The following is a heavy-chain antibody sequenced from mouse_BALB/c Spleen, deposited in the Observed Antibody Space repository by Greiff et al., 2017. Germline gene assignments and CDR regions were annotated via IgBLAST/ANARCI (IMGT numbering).Heavy chain of an antibody. CDR2: INPGSGGT. Sequence: QVQLQQSGAELVRPGTSVKVSCKASGYAFTNYLIEWVKQRPGQGLEWIGVINPGSGGTNYNEKFKGKATLTADKSSSTAYMQLSSLTSDDSAVYFCARGVYYGWAYWGQGTLVTVAA. D-gene: IGHD1-2*01. CDR3: ARGVYYGWAY. CDR1: GYAFTNYL. V-gene: IGHV1-54*01. J-gene: IGHJ3*01.